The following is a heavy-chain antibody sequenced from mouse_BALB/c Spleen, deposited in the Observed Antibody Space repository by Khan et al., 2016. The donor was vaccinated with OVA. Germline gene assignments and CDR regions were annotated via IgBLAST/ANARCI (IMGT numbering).Heavy chain of an antibody. Sequence: EVELVESGGGLVKPGGSLKLSCAASGFAFSSYDMSWVRQTPEKRLEWVATISSGGSYTYYPDSVKGRFTISRDNARNTLYLQMSSLRSEDTALYYCARRYYGSGYAMDYWGQGTSVTASS. J-gene: IGHJ4*01. CDR1: GFAFSSYD. CDR3: ARRYYGSGYAMDY. CDR2: ISSGGSYT. D-gene: IGHD1-1*01. V-gene: IGHV5-9*02.